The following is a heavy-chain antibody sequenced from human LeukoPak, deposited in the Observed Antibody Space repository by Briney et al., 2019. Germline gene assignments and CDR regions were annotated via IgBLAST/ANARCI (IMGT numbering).Heavy chain of an antibody. V-gene: IGHV3-23*01. J-gene: IGHJ4*02. CDR2: IYNSGAKI. D-gene: IGHD6-19*01. Sequence: GGSLRLSCAVSGLTFSTYSMTWVRQGPGKGLEWVSSIYNSGAKIFYADSVKGRFTISRDNSKNMLYLQMDSLRVEDTAVYYCAKDVAPDSGWDLDYWGQGTLVTVSS. CDR1: GLTFSTYS. CDR3: AKDVAPDSGWDLDY.